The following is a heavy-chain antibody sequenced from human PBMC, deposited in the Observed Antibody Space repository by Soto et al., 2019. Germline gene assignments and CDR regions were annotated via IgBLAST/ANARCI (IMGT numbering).Heavy chain of an antibody. CDR1: GGSVSGYY. V-gene: IGHV4-34*01. D-gene: IGHD3-9*01. CDR3: AKRGRYFDWARPVGYWFDP. Sequence: QVQLQQWGAGLLKPSETLSLGCVVYGGSVSGYYWSWIRQPPGKGLEWIGEINHRGSTNCNPSLKSRLTMSMDASNNRFSLNLNSVTAADMAVYYCAKRGRYFDWARPVGYWFDPWGQGTLVTVSS. J-gene: IGHJ5*02. CDR2: INHRGST.